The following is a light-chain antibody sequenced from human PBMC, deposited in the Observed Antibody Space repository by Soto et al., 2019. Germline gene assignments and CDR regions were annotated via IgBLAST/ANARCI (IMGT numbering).Light chain of an antibody. CDR1: QSVSSN. J-gene: IGKJ1*01. CDR3: QQYNNWPPWT. V-gene: IGKV3-15*01. Sequence: EIVMTQSPATLSVSPGERATLSCRASQSVSSNLAWYQQKPGQAPRLLIYGASTRATGIPARFSGSGSGTEFTVTISSLQSEDFAVYYCQQYNNWPPWTLGQGTKVEIK. CDR2: GAS.